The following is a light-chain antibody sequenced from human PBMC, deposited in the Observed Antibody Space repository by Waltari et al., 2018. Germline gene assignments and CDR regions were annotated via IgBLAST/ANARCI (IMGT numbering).Light chain of an antibody. J-gene: IGKJ1*01. Sequence: DIQMTQSPLPLSASVGDRCTVTCRASDSVRTHLNWYQHKPGKAPELLVYSASFLETGVPSRFSAGGSGTDFNFTITAVQPEDFATYYCQETYTPPWTFGPGTRLEIK. V-gene: IGKV1-39*01. CDR2: SAS. CDR1: DSVRTH. CDR3: QETYTPPWT.